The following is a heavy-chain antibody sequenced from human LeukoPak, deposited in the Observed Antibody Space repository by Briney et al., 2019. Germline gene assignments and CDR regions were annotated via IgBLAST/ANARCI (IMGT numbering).Heavy chain of an antibody. CDR2: ITPKSGDT. CDR3: ARVRLADERAWAY. CDR1: GYTFSDFY. V-gene: IGHV1-2*02. J-gene: IGHJ4*02. D-gene: IGHD3-3*02. Sequence: GASVKVSCKASGYTFSDFYIDWVRQAPGQGLEYVGWITPKSGDTYSPQRFQGRVTMTRDASISTAYMELSSLRSDDTAVYFCARVRLADERAWAYWGQGTLVTVSS.